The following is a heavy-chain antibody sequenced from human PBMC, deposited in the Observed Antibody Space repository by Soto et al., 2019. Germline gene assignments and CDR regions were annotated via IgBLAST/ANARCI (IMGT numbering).Heavy chain of an antibody. CDR2: IKEDGGEK. Sequence: EVLLVESGGGLVQPGGSLRLSCAASGFTFSNYWMSWVRQAPGKGLEWVANIKEDGGEKFYVDSVRGRFTISRDNAKNSVYLQMNSLRAEDTGVYFCARDNYYDSCGHYWGQGTLVTVSS. V-gene: IGHV3-7*01. J-gene: IGHJ4*02. D-gene: IGHD3-22*01. CDR3: ARDNYYDSCGHY. CDR1: GFTFSNYW.